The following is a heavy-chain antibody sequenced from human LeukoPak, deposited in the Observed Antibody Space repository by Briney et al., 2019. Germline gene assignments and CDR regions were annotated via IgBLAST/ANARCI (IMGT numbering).Heavy chain of an antibody. CDR1: VWCFNQHW. CDR2: IKQDGSEK. J-gene: IGHJ6*03. CDR3: ANGGQWLVHRHIDYYYMDV. D-gene: IGHD6-19*01. V-gene: IGHV3-7*03. Sequence: GWSLRLSCAASVWCFNQHWTKLVRQAPGKGLEWVANIKQDGSEKYYVDSVKGRFIISRDNAKNSLYLQMNSLRAATTVVYRRANGGQWLVHRHIDYYYMDVWGKGTTVTVSS.